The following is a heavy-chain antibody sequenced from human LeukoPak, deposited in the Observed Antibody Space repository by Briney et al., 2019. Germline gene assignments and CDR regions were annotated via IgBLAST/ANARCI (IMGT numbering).Heavy chain of an antibody. D-gene: IGHD3-22*01. CDR3: AIEGNYYDKNGYYY. CDR2: IYSSGST. V-gene: IGHV4-4*07. Sequence: PSATLSLTCSVSGRSINAYYWRWIRLPAGKGLEWVGRIYSSGSTTYNPSLKRRVTQLVETSKNLFSLKLGPVTAADPAVFLGAIEGNYYDKNGYYYLGQGTLVTVSS. CDR1: GRSINAYY. J-gene: IGHJ4*01.